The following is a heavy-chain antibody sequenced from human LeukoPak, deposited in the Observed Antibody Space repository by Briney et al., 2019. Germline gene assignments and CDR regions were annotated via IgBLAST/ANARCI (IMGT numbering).Heavy chain of an antibody. Sequence: PGGSLRLSCAASGFTFSSYSMNWVRRAPGKGLEWVSAISGSGGSTYYADSVKGRFTISRDNSKNTLYLQMNSLRAEDTAVYYCAKPVRWSSSPLGYWGQGTLVTVSS. J-gene: IGHJ4*02. CDR3: AKPVRWSSSPLGY. CDR2: ISGSGGST. CDR1: GFTFSSYS. V-gene: IGHV3-23*01. D-gene: IGHD6-6*01.